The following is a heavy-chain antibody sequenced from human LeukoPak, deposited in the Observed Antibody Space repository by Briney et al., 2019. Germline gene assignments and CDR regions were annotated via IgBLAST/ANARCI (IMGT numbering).Heavy chain of an antibody. CDR2: INPNSGGT. V-gene: IGHV1-2*02. Sequence: GASVKVSCKASGYTFTGYYMHWVRQAPGQGLEWMGWINPNSGGTNYAQKFQGRVTMTRDTSISTAYMELSRLRSDDTAVYYCARDHYDFWSGHSYWYFDLWGRGTLVTVSS. D-gene: IGHD3-3*01. J-gene: IGHJ2*01. CDR1: GYTFTGYY. CDR3: ARDHYDFWSGHSYWYFDL.